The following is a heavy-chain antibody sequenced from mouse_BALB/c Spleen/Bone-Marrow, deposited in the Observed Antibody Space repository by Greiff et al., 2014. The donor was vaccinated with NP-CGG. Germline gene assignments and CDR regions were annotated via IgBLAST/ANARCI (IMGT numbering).Heavy chain of an antibody. D-gene: IGHD1-1*01. CDR2: IDPANGNT. J-gene: IGHJ3*01. Sequence: EVQLQQSGAELVKPGASVKLSCTASGFNIKDTYMHWVKQRPEQGLEWIGRIDPANGNTKYDPKFQGKATITADTSSNTAYLQLSSLTSEDTAVYYCASYHYGRAWFAYWGQGTLVTVSA. V-gene: IGHV14-3*02. CDR1: GFNIKDTY. CDR3: ASYHYGRAWFAY.